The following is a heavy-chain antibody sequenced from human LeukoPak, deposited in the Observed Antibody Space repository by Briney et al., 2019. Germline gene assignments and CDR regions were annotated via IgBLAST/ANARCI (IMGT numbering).Heavy chain of an antibody. V-gene: IGHV4-39*01. D-gene: IGHD1-26*01. CDR1: GGSISSSSYF. CDR2: IYYSGST. CDR3: ARNLPGIVGVEGEVFDI. J-gene: IGHJ3*02. Sequence: SETLSLTCTVSGGSISSSSYFWGWIRQPPGKGLEWIGSIYYSGSTYYNPSLKSRVTISVDTSKNQFSLKLSSVTAADTAVYYCARNLPGIVGVEGEVFDIWGQGTMVTVSS.